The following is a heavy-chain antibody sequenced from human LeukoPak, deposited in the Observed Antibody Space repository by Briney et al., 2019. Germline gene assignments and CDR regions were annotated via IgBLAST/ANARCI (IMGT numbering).Heavy chain of an antibody. Sequence: GGSLRLSCAASGFTVSSNYMNWVRQAPGKGLVWVSGIGASGGSTYYADSVKGRFTISRDNSKNTLYLQMNSLRTEDTAVYYCAKAEGYDILTGLDYWGQGTLVTVSS. CDR1: GFTVSSNY. J-gene: IGHJ4*02. D-gene: IGHD3-9*01. V-gene: IGHV3-23*01. CDR2: IGASGGST. CDR3: AKAEGYDILTGLDY.